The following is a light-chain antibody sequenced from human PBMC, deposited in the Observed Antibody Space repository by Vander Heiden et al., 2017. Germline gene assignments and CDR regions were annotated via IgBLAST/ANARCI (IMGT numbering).Light chain of an antibody. CDR3: NSRDSSGNHVV. CDR2: GKN. V-gene: IGLV3-19*01. Sequence: SSELTQDPAVSVVLGQTVRITCQGDSLRNYYASWYQQKPGQAPVLVIYGKNNRPSGIPDRFSGSSSGNTASLTITGAQAEDEADYYCNSRDSSGNHVVFGGGTKLTGL. J-gene: IGLJ2*01. CDR1: SLRNYY.